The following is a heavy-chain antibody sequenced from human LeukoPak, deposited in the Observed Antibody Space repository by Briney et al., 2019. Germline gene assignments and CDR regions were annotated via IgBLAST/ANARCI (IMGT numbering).Heavy chain of an antibody. CDR2: ISSSGSTI. CDR3: ARDVDYGDYYFDY. D-gene: IGHD4-17*01. J-gene: IGHJ4*02. CDR1: GFTFSSFE. V-gene: IGHV3-48*03. Sequence: PGGSLRLSCAASGFTFSSFEMKWVRQAPGKGLEWGSYISSSGSTIYYADSVKGRFTISRDNAKNSLYLQMNSLRPEDTAVYYCARDVDYGDYYFDYWGQGTLVTVSS.